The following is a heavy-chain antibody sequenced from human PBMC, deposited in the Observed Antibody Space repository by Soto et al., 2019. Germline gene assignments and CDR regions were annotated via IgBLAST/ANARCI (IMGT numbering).Heavy chain of an antibody. J-gene: IGHJ6*02. V-gene: IGHV3-30*18. CDR2: ISYDGSNK. Sequence: GGSLRLPCAASGFTFSSYGMHWVRQAPGKGLEWVAVISYDGSNKYYADSVKGRFTISRDNSKNTLYLQMNSLRAEDTAVYYCAKDKYYYGSGSYYLPYYYYGMDVWGQGTTVTVSS. CDR1: GFTFSSYG. CDR3: AKDKYYYGSGSYYLPYYYYGMDV. D-gene: IGHD3-10*01.